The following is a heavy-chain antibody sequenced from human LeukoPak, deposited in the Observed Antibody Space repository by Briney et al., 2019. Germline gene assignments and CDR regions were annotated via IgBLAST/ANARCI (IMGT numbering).Heavy chain of an antibody. CDR3: TRSMTTVTLAFDY. CDR1: GFTFGDYA. CDR2: IRSKAYGGTT. J-gene: IGHJ4*02. D-gene: IGHD4-17*01. Sequence: PGGSLRLSCTASGFTFGDYAMSWFRPAPGKGLEWVGFIRSKAYGGTTEYAASVKGRFTISRDDSTSIAYLQMTSLKTEDTAVSYCTRSMTTVTLAFDYWGQGTLVTVSS. V-gene: IGHV3-49*03.